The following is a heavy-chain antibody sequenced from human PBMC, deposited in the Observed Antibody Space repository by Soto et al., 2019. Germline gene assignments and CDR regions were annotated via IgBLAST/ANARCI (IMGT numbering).Heavy chain of an antibody. V-gene: IGHV3-74*01. D-gene: IGHD5-12*01. CDR1: GFPFSAFA. CDR3: ARDTMATDPFDY. J-gene: IGHJ4*02. CDR2: INSDGSNT. Sequence: GGSLRLSCATSGFPFSAFAMNWVRHAPGKGLVWVSRINSDGSNTRYADSVKGRFTSSRDNAKNTLYLQMNSLRAEDTAVYYCARDTMATDPFDYWGQGTLVTVSS.